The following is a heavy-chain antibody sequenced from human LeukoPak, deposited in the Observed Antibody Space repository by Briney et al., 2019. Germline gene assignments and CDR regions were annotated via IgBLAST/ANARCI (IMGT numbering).Heavy chain of an antibody. Sequence: SETLSLTCTVSGGSISSYYWSWIRQPPGKGLEWIGYIYYSGSTNYNPSLKSRVTISVDTSKDQFSLKLSSVTAADTAVYYCARDRGNYYEIRSAFDIWGQGTMVTVSS. CDR1: GGSISSYY. V-gene: IGHV4-59*01. CDR2: IYYSGST. J-gene: IGHJ3*02. CDR3: ARDRGNYYEIRSAFDI. D-gene: IGHD3-22*01.